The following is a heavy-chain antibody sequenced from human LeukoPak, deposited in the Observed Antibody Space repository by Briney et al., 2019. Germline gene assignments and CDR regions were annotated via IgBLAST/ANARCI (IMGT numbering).Heavy chain of an antibody. D-gene: IGHD3-22*01. V-gene: IGHV1-18*01. J-gene: IGHJ4*02. CDR1: GYTFTSYG. Sequence: ASVKVSCKASGYTFTSYGISWVQQAPGQGLEWMGWISAYNGNTNYAQKLQGRVTMTTDTSTSTAYMELRSLRSDDTAVYYCARVGSYDSSDPNFDYWGQGTLVTVSS. CDR3: ARVGSYDSSDPNFDY. CDR2: ISAYNGNT.